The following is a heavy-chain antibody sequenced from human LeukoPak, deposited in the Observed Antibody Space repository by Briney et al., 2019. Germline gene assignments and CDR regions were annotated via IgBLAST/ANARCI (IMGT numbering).Heavy chain of an antibody. CDR2: IYTSGNT. CDR1: GGSLSSDNYN. J-gene: IGHJ4*02. V-gene: IGHV4-61*10. CDR3: ARRGGYEDY. Sequence: ASETLSLTCTVNGGSLSSDNYNWSRLPPPAGQELEWNSNIYTSGNTNSNPNSKSRVTISIATYQNQFSLKVSSVTAAATAVYYCARRGGYEDYGGQGTLVTVS. D-gene: IGHD5-12*01.